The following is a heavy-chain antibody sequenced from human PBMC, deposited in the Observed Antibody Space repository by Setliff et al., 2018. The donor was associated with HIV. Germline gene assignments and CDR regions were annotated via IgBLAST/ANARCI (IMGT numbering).Heavy chain of an antibody. D-gene: IGHD5-18*01. V-gene: IGHV4-39*01. CDR2: IYYSGST. Sequence: PSETLSLTCTVPGGSISSSTYYWGWIRQPPGKGLEWIGTIYYSGSTYYNPSLKSRLTISVDTSKNPFSLKLRSVTAADTAVYYCARRDGYSYGFHFDYWGQGTLVTVSS. CDR1: GGSISSSTYY. CDR3: ARRDGYSYGFHFDY. J-gene: IGHJ4*02.